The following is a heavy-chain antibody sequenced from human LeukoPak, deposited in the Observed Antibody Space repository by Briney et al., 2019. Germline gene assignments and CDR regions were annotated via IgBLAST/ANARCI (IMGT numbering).Heavy chain of an antibody. D-gene: IGHD2-8*02. V-gene: IGHV4-39*02. Sequence: SETLSLTCTVAGVSISSSRYYWGWIRQSPGRGLEWIGSIYYTGGTYYNPSLESRVTIYVDTSKNHFSLKLSSVTAADTAVYYCAPGSTGGTRGSWFDPWGQRILVTVSS. CDR1: GVSISSSRYY. CDR3: APGSTGGTRGSWFDP. CDR2: IYYTGGT. J-gene: IGHJ5*02.